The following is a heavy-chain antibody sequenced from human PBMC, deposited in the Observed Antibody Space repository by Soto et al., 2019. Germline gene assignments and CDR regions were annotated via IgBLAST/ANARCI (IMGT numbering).Heavy chain of an antibody. Sequence: GASVKVSCKASGGTFSIYAISWVRQAPGQGLEWMGGIIPIFGTANYAQKFQGRVTITADESTSTAYMELSSLRSEDTAVYYRARDLTSAAGNYYYYGMDVWGQGTTVTVSS. CDR3: ARDLTSAAGNYYYYGMDV. V-gene: IGHV1-69*13. CDR2: IIPIFGTA. D-gene: IGHD6-13*01. CDR1: GGTFSIYA. J-gene: IGHJ6*02.